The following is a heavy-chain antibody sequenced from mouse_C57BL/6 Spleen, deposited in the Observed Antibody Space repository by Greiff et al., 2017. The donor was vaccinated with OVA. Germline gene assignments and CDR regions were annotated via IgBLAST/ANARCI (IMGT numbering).Heavy chain of an antibody. CDR2: ISYDGSN. V-gene: IGHV3-6*01. Sequence: EVKLMESGPGLVKPSQSLSLTCSVTGYSITSGYYWNWIRQFPGNKLEWMGYISYDGSNNYNPSLKNRITLTRDSSSNTSFLKLNSVTTEDAATYYCARDPGDCYGAWFAYWGQGTLVTVSA. CDR3: ARDPGDCYGAWFAY. D-gene: IGHD2-3*01. J-gene: IGHJ3*01. CDR1: GYSITSGYY.